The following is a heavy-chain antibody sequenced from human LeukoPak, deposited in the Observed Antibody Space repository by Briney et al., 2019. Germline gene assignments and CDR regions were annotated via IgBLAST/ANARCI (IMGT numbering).Heavy chain of an antibody. CDR3: GITFYHESTIFP. CDR1: GGSITTGSYY. V-gene: IGHV4-39*01. J-gene: IGHJ5*02. D-gene: IGHD1-14*01. CDR2: IYYTGTT. Sequence: SETLSLTCTVSGGSITTGSYYWGWIRQPPGKGLEWIASIYYTGTTYYNPSLKSRVTISVVTSKNQFSLRLTSVNAADTAVYFSGITFYHESTIFPWGQGTLVTVSS.